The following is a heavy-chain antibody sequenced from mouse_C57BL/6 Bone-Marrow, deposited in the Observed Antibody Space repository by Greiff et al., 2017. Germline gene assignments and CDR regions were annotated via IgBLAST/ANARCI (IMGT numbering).Heavy chain of an antibody. CDR3: ARPYYGSSYGFAY. Sequence: QVQLQQPGAELVKPGASVKMSCKASGYTFTSYWITWVKQRPGQGLEWIGDIYPGSGSTNYNEKFKSKATLTVDTSSSTACMQLSSLTSEDSAVYYCARPYYGSSYGFAYWGQGTLVTVSA. J-gene: IGHJ3*01. D-gene: IGHD1-1*01. CDR1: GYTFTSYW. CDR2: IYPGSGST. V-gene: IGHV1-55*01.